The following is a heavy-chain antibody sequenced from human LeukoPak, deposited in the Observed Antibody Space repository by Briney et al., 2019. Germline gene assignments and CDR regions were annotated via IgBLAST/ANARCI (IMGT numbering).Heavy chain of an antibody. J-gene: IGHJ4*02. CDR1: GFTFSSYW. Sequence: GGSLRLSCAASGFTFSSYWMHWVRRAPGKGLVWVSRINSDGRSASYAGSVKGRFTISRDNAKNTLYLQINSLRAEDTAVYYCARVIAMAGGDLDYWGQGTLVTVSS. CDR2: INSDGRSA. D-gene: IGHD6-19*01. V-gene: IGHV3-74*01. CDR3: ARVIAMAGGDLDY.